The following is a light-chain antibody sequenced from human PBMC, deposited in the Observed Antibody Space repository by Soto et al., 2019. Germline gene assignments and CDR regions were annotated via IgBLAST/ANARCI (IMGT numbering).Light chain of an antibody. J-gene: IGKJ1*01. V-gene: IGKV3-20*01. Sequence: ELVLTQSPGTLSLSPGERATLSCRASQSVSSSYLAWYQQKPGQAPRVLIYGASSRATGIPDRFSGSGSGTDFTLTISRLEPEDFAVYYCQQYGSSQTFGQGTKVDIK. CDR1: QSVSSSY. CDR2: GAS. CDR3: QQYGSSQT.